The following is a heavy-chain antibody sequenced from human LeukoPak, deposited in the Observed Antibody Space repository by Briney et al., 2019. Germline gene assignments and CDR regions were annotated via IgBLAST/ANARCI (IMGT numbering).Heavy chain of an antibody. V-gene: IGHV1-69*04. D-gene: IGHD5-18*01. CDR2: IIPILGIA. CDR3: ARDYGPSPVDTGPRAVHFDY. J-gene: IGHJ4*02. Sequence: SVKVSCKASGGTFSSYAISWVRQAPGQGLEWMGRIIPILGIANYAQKFQGRVTITADKSTSTAYMELSSLRSEDTAVYYCARDYGPSPVDTGPRAVHFDYWGQGTPVTVSS. CDR1: GGTFSSYA.